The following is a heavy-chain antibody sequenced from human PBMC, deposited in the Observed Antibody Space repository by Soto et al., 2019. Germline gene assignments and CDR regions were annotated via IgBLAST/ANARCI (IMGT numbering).Heavy chain of an antibody. Sequence: EVQLVESGGGLVQPGGSLRLSCAASGFNFKTYSMNWFRRAPGKGLEWVANIKSDGSEKYYADSVKGRFSVSRDNAQNSVFLQMNSLRVEDTAVYYCTRVHMIAVPAASPWFDPWGQGTRVTVSS. CDR1: GFNFKTYS. CDR2: IKSDGSEK. CDR3: TRVHMIAVPAASPWFDP. J-gene: IGHJ5*02. V-gene: IGHV3-7*04. D-gene: IGHD2-2*01.